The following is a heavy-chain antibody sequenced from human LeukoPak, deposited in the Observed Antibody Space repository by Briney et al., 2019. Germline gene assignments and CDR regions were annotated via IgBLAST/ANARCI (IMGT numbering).Heavy chain of an antibody. CDR2: INHSGST. D-gene: IGHD3-22*01. J-gene: IGHJ4*02. V-gene: IGHV4-34*01. Sequence: PSETLSLTCAVYGGSFSGYYWSWIRQTPGKGLEWIGEINHSGSTNYNPSLKSRVTVSVDTSKNQFSLKLSSVTAADTAVYYCATDYDSSGYYSNWGQGTLVTVSS. CDR1: GGSFSGYY. CDR3: ATDYDSSGYYSN.